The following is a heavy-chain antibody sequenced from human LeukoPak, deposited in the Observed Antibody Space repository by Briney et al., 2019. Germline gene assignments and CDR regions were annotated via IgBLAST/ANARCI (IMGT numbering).Heavy chain of an antibody. CDR2: IKQDGSQK. CDR1: GFTFNAYW. J-gene: IGHJ5*02. V-gene: IGHV3-7*04. Sequence: GGSLRLSCAGSGFTFNAYWMTWVRQPPGKGLEWVANIKQDGSQKYYVDSVKDRFTISRDNAKNSVYLQMNRLRAEDTAVYYCARDLSQHFDWLLSGDTWGQGTLVTVSS. D-gene: IGHD3-9*01. CDR3: ARDLSQHFDWLLSGDT.